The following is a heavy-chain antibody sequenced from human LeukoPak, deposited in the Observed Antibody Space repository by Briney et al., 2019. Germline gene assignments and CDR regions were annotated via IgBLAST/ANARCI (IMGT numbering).Heavy chain of an antibody. J-gene: IGHJ5*02. CDR1: GYSFTSYW. CDR3: ARHIDYYDSSGYFIGWFDP. D-gene: IGHD3-22*01. Sequence: GESLKISCKGSGYSFTSYWIGWVRQMPGEGLEWMGIIYPGDSDTRYSPSFQGQVTISADKSISTAYLQWSSLKASDTAMYYCARHIDYYDSSGYFIGWFDPWGQGTLVTVSS. CDR2: IYPGDSDT. V-gene: IGHV5-51*01.